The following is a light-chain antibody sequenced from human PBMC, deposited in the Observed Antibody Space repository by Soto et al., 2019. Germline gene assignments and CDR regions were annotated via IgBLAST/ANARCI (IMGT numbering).Light chain of an antibody. CDR3: KKYLSLLT. V-gene: IGKV1-33*01. CDR2: TAS. J-gene: IGKJ4*01. Sequence: DIQMTQSPSYLPASVGDRVTISCQASQDISKYVNWYQQKPGKAPKLLIYTASNLETGVPSRFSGSGSGTQFTFPISSLQLEEIAKYSCKKYLSLLTFGGGTKVDIK. CDR1: QDISKY.